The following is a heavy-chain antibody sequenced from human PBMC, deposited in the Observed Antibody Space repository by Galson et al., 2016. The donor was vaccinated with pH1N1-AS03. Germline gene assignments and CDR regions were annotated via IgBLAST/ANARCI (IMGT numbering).Heavy chain of an antibody. CDR1: GFTFSTYG. V-gene: IGHV3-30*02. Sequence: SLRLSCAASGFTFSTYGMHWVRQAPGTGLDWVSFIRNDGSKTNYADSVKGRFTISRDKSKSTLYLQMNSLRTEDTAVYYCATPLNIRDGSWPPFGYWGQGTLVTVSS. CDR2: IRNDGSKT. CDR3: ATPLNIRDGSWPPFGY. J-gene: IGHJ4*02. D-gene: IGHD3-16*01.